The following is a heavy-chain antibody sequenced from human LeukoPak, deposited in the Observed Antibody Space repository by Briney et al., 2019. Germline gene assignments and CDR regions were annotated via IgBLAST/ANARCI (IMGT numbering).Heavy chain of an antibody. J-gene: IGHJ4*02. CDR2: ISYDGTNK. Sequence: GGSLRLSCAASGFTFSSYAMSWVGQAPGKGREGVALISYDGTNKYYADSVKGRFTISRDNSENTLYLQMNSLRTEDTAVYYCARDSGYGDNGLDYWGQGTLVTVSS. V-gene: IGHV3-30-3*01. D-gene: IGHD4-17*01. CDR3: ARDSGYGDNGLDY. CDR1: GFTFSSYA.